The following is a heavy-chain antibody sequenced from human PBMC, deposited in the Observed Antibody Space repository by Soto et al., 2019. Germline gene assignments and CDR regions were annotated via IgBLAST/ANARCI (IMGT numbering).Heavy chain of an antibody. CDR3: ANYGDLVPFDY. CDR1: GFTFSSYG. J-gene: IGHJ4*02. V-gene: IGHV3-30*18. Sequence: QAGGSLRLSCAASGFTFSSYGMHWVRQAPGKGLEWVAVISYDGSNKYYADSVKGRFTISRDNSKNTLYLQMNSLRAEDTAVYYCANYGDLVPFDYWGQGTLVTVSS. CDR2: ISYDGSNK. D-gene: IGHD4-17*01.